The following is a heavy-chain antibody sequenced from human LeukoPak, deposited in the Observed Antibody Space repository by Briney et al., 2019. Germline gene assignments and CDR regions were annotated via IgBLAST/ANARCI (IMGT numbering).Heavy chain of an antibody. CDR3: AREVDYGDYLDAFDI. V-gene: IGHV4-61*01. CDR2: IYYSRST. Sequence: SETLSLICTVSGGSVSSGSYYWSWIRQPPGKGLERIGYIYYSRSTNYNPSLKSRVTISVDTSKNQFSLKLSSVTAADTAVYYCAREVDYGDYLDAFDIWGQGTMVTVSS. CDR1: GGSVSSGSYY. D-gene: IGHD4-17*01. J-gene: IGHJ3*02.